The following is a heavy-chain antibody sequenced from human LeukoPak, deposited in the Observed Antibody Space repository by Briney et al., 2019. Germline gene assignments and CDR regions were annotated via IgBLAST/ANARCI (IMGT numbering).Heavy chain of an antibody. J-gene: IGHJ4*02. V-gene: IGHV1-18*01. Sequence: ASVKVSCKASGYTFTSYGLSWVRQAPGQGLEFMGWISAYNGNTNYAQNLQGRVTMTTDTSTSTAYMELRSLRSDDTAVYYCARDRSIAVAGTPWNYWGQGTLVTVSS. D-gene: IGHD6-19*01. CDR1: GYTFTSYG. CDR3: ARDRSIAVAGTPWNY. CDR2: ISAYNGNT.